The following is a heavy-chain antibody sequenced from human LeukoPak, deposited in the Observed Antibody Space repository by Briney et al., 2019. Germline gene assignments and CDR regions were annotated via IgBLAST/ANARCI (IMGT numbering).Heavy chain of an antibody. J-gene: IGHJ4*02. CDR2: IIGSSGST. D-gene: IGHD5-12*01. V-gene: IGHV3-23*01. CDR3: AKGGYDYVEMGYFDY. Sequence: GGSLRLSCAVSGFIFTNYAMSWVRQAPGKGPEWVSVIIGSSGSTFYADSVKGRFTISRDKSKNMLYLQMNSLRAEDTAVYYCAKGGYDYVEMGYFDYWGQGTLVTVSS. CDR1: GFIFTNYA.